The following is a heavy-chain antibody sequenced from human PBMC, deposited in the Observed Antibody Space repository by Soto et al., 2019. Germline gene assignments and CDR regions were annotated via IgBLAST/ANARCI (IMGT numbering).Heavy chain of an antibody. J-gene: IGHJ6*02. Sequence: SETLSLTCTVSGGSISSGGYYWSWIRQHPGKGLEWIGYIYYSGSTYYNPSLKSRVTISVDTSKNQFSLKLSSVTAADTAVYYCARDGGDIVVVVAATPGGMDVWGQGTTVTVSS. CDR3: ARDGGDIVVVVAATPGGMDV. D-gene: IGHD2-15*01. V-gene: IGHV4-31*03. CDR2: IYYSGST. CDR1: GGSISSGGYY.